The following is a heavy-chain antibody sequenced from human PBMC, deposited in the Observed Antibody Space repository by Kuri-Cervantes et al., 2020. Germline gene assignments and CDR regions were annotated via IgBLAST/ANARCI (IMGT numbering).Heavy chain of an antibody. D-gene: IGHD3-10*01. V-gene: IGHV3-15*01. CDR2: IKSKTDGGTT. CDR1: GFTFSNAW. J-gene: IGHJ4*02. Sequence: GGSLRLSCAASGFTFSNAWMSWVRQAPGKGLEWVGRIKSKTDGGTTDYAAPVKGRFTISRDNSKNTLYLQMNSLRAEDTAVYYCAKTGYYYGSGRSNTPIDYWGQGTLVTVSS. CDR3: AKTGYYYGSGRSNTPIDY.